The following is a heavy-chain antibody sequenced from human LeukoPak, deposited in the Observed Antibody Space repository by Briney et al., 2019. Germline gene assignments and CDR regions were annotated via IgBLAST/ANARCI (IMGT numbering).Heavy chain of an antibody. CDR3: AKAAGVVIAAAGRFDY. V-gene: IGHV3-23*01. D-gene: IGHD6-13*01. CDR2: ISGSGGST. J-gene: IGHJ4*02. CDR1: GFTFSSYA. Sequence: PGGSLRLSRAASGFTFSSYAMSWVRQAPGKGLEWVSAISGSGGSTYYADSVKGRFTISRDNSKNTLYLQMNSLRAEDTAVYYCAKAAGVVIAAAGRFDYWGQGTLVTVSS.